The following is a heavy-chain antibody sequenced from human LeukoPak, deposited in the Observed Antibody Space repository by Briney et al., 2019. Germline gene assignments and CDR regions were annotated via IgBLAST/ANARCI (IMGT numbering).Heavy chain of an antibody. J-gene: IGHJ6*02. D-gene: IGHD5-12*01. Sequence: ASVKVSCKASGYTFTSYGISWVRQAPGQGPEWMGWISAYNGNTNYAQKLQGRVTMTTDTSTSTAYMELRSLRSDDTAVYYCARAHVATTNYYYYGMDVWGQGTTVTVSS. V-gene: IGHV1-18*01. CDR1: GYTFTSYG. CDR2: ISAYNGNT. CDR3: ARAHVATTNYYYYGMDV.